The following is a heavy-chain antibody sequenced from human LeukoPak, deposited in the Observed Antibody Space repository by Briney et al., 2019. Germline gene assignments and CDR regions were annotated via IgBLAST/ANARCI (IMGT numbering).Heavy chain of an antibody. D-gene: IGHD3-22*01. CDR2: IIPILGIA. CDR1: GGTFSSYA. J-gene: IGHJ3*02. V-gene: IGHV1-69*04. CDR3: ALYYYDSSTLYAFDI. Sequence: ASVKVSCKASGGTFSSYAISWVRQAPGQGLEWMGRIIPILGIANYAQKFQGRVTITADKSTSTAYMELSSLRSEDTAVYYCALYYYDSSTLYAFDIWGQGTMVTDSS.